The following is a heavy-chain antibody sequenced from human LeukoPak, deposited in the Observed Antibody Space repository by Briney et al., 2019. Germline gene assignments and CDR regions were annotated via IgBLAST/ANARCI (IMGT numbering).Heavy chain of an antibody. CDR2: INHSGST. CDR3: ARAGGVFTAMAAQ. D-gene: IGHD5-18*01. J-gene: IGHJ4*02. CDR1: GGSFSGYY. V-gene: IGHV4-34*01. Sequence: PSETLSLTCTVYGGSFSGYYWSWIRQPPGKGLEWIGEINHSGSTNYNPSLKSRVTISLDTSKNQFSLKLSSVTAAATAVYYCARAGGVFTAMAAQGGQETRVTVP.